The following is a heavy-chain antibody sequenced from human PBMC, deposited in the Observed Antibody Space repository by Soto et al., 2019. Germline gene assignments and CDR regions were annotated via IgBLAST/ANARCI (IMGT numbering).Heavy chain of an antibody. D-gene: IGHD6-19*01. CDR1: GFIVSSYY. V-gene: IGHV3-53*01. J-gene: IGHJ3*01. Sequence: EVQLVESGGGLIQPGGSLRLSCAGAGFIVSSYYMSWVRQAPGKGLEWISVIYSGGSTYYADSVKGRFTISRDNSENTLYLQLNSLRAEDTAVYYCAKSGGNGWFAVAFDVWGQGTMVTVSS. CDR3: AKSGGNGWFAVAFDV. CDR2: IYSGGST.